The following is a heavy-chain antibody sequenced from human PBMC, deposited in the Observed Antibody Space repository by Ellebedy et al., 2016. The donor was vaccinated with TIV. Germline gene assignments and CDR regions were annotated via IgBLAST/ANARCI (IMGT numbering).Heavy chain of an antibody. CDR1: GYTFTSYY. D-gene: IGHD6-19*01. Sequence: ASVKVSCKASGYTFTSYYMHWVRQAPGQGLEWMGIINPSGGSTSYAQKLQGRVTMTRDTSTSTVYMELSSLRSEDTAVYYCARGRGIAVAGTVSYWFDPWGQGTLVTVSS. V-gene: IGHV1-46*04. CDR3: ARGRGIAVAGTVSYWFDP. J-gene: IGHJ5*02. CDR2: INPSGGST.